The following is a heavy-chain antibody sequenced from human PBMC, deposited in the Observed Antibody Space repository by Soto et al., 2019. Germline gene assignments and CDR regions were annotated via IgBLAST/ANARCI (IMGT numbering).Heavy chain of an antibody. CDR1: GFSLSTSGVG. CDR3: ARLYCITSSCYGMDV. D-gene: IGHD2-2*01. V-gene: IGHV2-5*02. Sequence: QITLKESGPPLVKSTQTLTLTCTFSGFSLSTSGVGVGWIRQPPGKALEWLALIYWDDDKRYSPSLKSRLTLTKDSTKSQVVLTMTNMDPVDTATYYCARLYCITSSCYGMDVWGQGTTVTVSS. J-gene: IGHJ6*02. CDR2: IYWDDDK.